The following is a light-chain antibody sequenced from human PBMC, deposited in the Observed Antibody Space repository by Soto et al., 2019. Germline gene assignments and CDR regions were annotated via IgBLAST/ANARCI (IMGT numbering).Light chain of an antibody. CDR1: SSDVGAYEH. CDR3: SSYSTTNIRV. Sequence: QSALTQPAYVSGSPGQSVTISCTGASSDVGAYEHVSWYQQHPGRAPKLILYDVNNRPSGVSNHFSGSKSGNTASLVISGLQANDEPDYYCSSYSTTNIRVFGSGTKLPVL. V-gene: IGLV2-14*03. CDR2: DVN. J-gene: IGLJ1*01.